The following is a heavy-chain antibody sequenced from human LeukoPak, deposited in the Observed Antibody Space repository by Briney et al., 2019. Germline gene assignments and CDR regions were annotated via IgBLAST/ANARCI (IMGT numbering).Heavy chain of an antibody. CDR1: GGSISSSSYY. Sequence: PSETLSLTCTVSGGSISSSSYYWSWIRQPPGKGLEWIGEINHSGSTNYNPSLKSRVTISVDTSKNQFSLKLSSVTAADTAVYYCANTLLSPVGLMDVWGKGTTVTVSS. V-gene: IGHV4-39*07. CDR2: INHSGST. D-gene: IGHD1-26*01. J-gene: IGHJ6*03. CDR3: ANTLLSPVGLMDV.